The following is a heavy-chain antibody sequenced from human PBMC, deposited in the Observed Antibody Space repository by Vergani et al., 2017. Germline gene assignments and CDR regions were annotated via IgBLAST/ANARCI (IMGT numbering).Heavy chain of an antibody. CDR2: IHHSGDT. CDR1: DSSIMTNPY. Sequence: QVQLQESGPGLVKPSETLTLTCDVSDSSIMTNPYWGWFRQSPGKGLEWIGCIHHSGDTPYNSSLKSRVSISILSSSKFSLSLSSVTAADTAIYYCGRLRGAAGFFSSSYVSGLDVWGNRTTVTGFS. J-gene: IGHJ6*04. D-gene: IGHD6-19*01. V-gene: IGHV4-38-2*01. CDR3: GRLRGAAGFFSSSYVSGLDV.